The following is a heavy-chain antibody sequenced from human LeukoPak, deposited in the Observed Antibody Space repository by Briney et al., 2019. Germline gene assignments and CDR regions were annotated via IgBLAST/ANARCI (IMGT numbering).Heavy chain of an antibody. CDR1: GGSVSTSDYY. J-gene: IGHJ4*02. CDR2: VFYTGKT. CDR3: ARVFDS. Sequence: PSETLSLTCTVSGGSVSTSDYYWGWTRQSPVKGLEWIGDVFYTGKTNYNPSLRGRATISIDTSKNQFSLKLTYVTAADSAVYYCARVFDSWGQGTLVTVSS. V-gene: IGHV4-39*07.